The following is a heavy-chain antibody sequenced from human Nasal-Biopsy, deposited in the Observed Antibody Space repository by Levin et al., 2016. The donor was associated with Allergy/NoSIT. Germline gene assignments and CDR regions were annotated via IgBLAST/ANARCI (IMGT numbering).Heavy chain of an antibody. CDR2: IYWDGET. D-gene: IGHD3-10*01. Sequence: SGPTLVKPTQTLTLTCTVSGVSVSTNEVSVAWIRQAPGKALEWLALIYWDGETHYSPSLKSRLSITRDPSKNEVVLRMTNMDPVDTGTYFCAQSSAMITLFAQWGPGTLVTVSS. J-gene: IGHJ4*02. V-gene: IGHV2-5*02. CDR3: AQSSAMITLFAQ. CDR1: GVSVSTNEVS.